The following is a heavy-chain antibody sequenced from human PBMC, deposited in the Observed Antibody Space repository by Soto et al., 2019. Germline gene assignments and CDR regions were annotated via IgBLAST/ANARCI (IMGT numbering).Heavy chain of an antibody. CDR1: GGSFSGYY. Sequence: SETLSLTCAVYGGSFSGYYWSWIRQPPGKGLEWIGEINHSGSTNYNPSLKSRVTISVDTSKNQFSLKLSSVTAADTAVYYCARGPERILWFGDHYYYYGMDVWGQGTTVTVSS. CDR3: ARGPERILWFGDHYYYYGMDV. CDR2: INHSGST. V-gene: IGHV4-34*01. J-gene: IGHJ6*02. D-gene: IGHD3-10*01.